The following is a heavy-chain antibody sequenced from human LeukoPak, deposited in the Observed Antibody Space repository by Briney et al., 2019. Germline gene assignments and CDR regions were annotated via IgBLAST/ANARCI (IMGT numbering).Heavy chain of an antibody. CDR2: ISYDGSNK. J-gene: IGHJ4*02. D-gene: IGHD3-22*01. Sequence: GGSLRLSCAASGFTFSSYGMHWVRQAPGKGLEWVAVISYDGSNKYYADSVKGRFTISRDNSKNTLYLQMNSLRAEDTAVYYCAKGDYYDSSGYGGYFDYWGQGTLVTVSS. CDR3: AKGDYYDSSGYGGYFDY. V-gene: IGHV3-30*18. CDR1: GFTFSSYG.